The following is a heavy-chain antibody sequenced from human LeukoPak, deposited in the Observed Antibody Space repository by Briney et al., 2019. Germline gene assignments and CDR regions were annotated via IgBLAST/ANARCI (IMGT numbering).Heavy chain of an antibody. D-gene: IGHD6-13*01. Sequence: PSETLSLTCTVSGDSISDYYWSWVRQPAGEGLEWLGHISTSGSTNYKPSLKSRVTMSVDTSKNQLSLKLSSVTTADTAVYYCARDGGEQQLIKYDYWGQGTLVTVSS. CDR3: ARDGGEQQLIKYDY. V-gene: IGHV4-4*07. CDR1: GDSISDYY. J-gene: IGHJ4*02. CDR2: ISTSGST.